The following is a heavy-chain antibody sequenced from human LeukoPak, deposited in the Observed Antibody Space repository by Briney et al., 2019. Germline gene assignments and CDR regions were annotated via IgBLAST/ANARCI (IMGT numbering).Heavy chain of an antibody. V-gene: IGHV4-59*01. CDR1: GGSISSYY. CDR3: ARGRGLRFPFDY. Sequence: SETLSLTCTVSGGSISSYYWSWIRQPPGKGLEWIGYIYYSGSTNYNPSLKSRVTISVDTSKNQFSLKLSSVTAADTAVYYCARGRGLRFPFDYWGQGTLVTVSS. D-gene: IGHD5-12*01. J-gene: IGHJ4*02. CDR2: IYYSGST.